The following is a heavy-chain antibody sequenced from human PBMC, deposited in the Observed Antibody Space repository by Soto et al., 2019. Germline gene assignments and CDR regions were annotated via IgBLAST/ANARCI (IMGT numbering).Heavy chain of an antibody. CDR1: GGSISSSSYY. V-gene: IGHV4-39*01. D-gene: IGHD2-15*01. Sequence: TSETLSLTCTVSGGSISSSSYYWGWIRQPPGKGLEWIGSLYYSGNTYYNPSLKSRVTISVDTSKNQFSLKLSSVTAADTAVFYCARIVLYYYHMDVWGKGTTVTVSS. CDR3: ARIVLYYYHMDV. J-gene: IGHJ6*03. CDR2: LYYSGNT.